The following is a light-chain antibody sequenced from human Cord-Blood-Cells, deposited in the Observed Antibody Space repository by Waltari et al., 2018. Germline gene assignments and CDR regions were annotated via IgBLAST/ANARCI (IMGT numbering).Light chain of an antibody. CDR2: DAS. V-gene: IGKV3-11*01. CDR3: QQRSNWWT. CDR1: QSVCSY. Sequence: EIVLTQSPAPLSLSPGERATLSCRASQSVCSYLAWYQQKPGQAPRLLIYDASNRATGIPARFSGSGSGTVFTLTISSLEPEDFAVYYCQQRSNWWTFGQGTKVEIK. J-gene: IGKJ1*01.